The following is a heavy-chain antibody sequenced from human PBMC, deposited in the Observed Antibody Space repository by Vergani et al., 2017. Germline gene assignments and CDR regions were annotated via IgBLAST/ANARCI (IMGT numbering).Heavy chain of an antibody. CDR1: GFTFSSYG. J-gene: IGHJ4*02. CDR2: IWYDGSNK. V-gene: IGHV3-33*01. CDR3: ARVGTSSNRDYFDY. Sequence: QVQLVESGGGVVQPGRSLRLSCAASGFTFSSYGMHWVRQAPGKGLEWVAVIWYDGSNKYYADSVKGRFTISRDNSKNTLYLQMNSLRAEDTAVYYCARVGTSSNRDYFDYWGQGTLVTVSS. D-gene: IGHD2-2*01.